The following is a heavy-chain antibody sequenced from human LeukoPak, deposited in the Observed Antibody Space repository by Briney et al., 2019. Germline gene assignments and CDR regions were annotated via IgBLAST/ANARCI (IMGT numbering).Heavy chain of an antibody. D-gene: IGHD3-10*01. Sequence: KSGGSLRLSSAASGFTFSDYYMSWIRQAPGKGLEWLSYISSSGSGIFYADSVKGRFTMSRDNAKNSLYLQMNSLRAEDTAVYYCARTTPGSVDVWGKGTTVTVSS. J-gene: IGHJ6*04. CDR2: ISSSGSGI. V-gene: IGHV3-11*04. CDR3: ARTTPGSVDV. CDR1: GFTFSDYY.